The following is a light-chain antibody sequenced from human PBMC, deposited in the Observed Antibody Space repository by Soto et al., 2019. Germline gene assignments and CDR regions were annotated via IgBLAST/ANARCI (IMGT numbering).Light chain of an antibody. CDR2: GAS. V-gene: IGKV3-20*01. J-gene: IGKJ4*01. Sequence: ENVLTQSPGTLSLSPGERATLSCRAGQSVRNSYLAWYRQRPGQIPTLLIFGASTRAAGIPDRFSGSGSGTDFTLTISSLEPEDFAFYHCQQYGSSPLTFGGGTKVEIK. CDR3: QQYGSSPLT. CDR1: QSVRNSY.